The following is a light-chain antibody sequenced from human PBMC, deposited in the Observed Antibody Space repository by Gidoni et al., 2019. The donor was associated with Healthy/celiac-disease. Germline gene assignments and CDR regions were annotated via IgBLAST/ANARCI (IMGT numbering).Light chain of an antibody. CDR3: QQYNSYSRT. Sequence: DIQMPQSPSTLSASVGDRVTITCRASQSISSWLAWYQQKPGKAPKLLIYKASSLESGVPSRFSGSGSGTEFTLTISSLQPDDFATYYCQQYNSYSRTFGQGTKLESK. V-gene: IGKV1-5*03. J-gene: IGKJ2*02. CDR2: KAS. CDR1: QSISSW.